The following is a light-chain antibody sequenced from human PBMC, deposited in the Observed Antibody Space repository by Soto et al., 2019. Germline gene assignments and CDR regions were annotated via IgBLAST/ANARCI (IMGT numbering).Light chain of an antibody. J-gene: IGLJ1*01. V-gene: IGLV2-8*01. CDR1: SSDIGGYNS. Sequence: QSALTQSPSASGSPGLSVTISCTGTSSDIGGYNSVSWYQEHPGKAPKVMIYDVTKRPSGVPDRFSGSKSGNTASLTVSALQAEDEADYYCSSYTDRKNLVFGTGTKVTVL. CDR3: SSYTDRKNLV. CDR2: DVT.